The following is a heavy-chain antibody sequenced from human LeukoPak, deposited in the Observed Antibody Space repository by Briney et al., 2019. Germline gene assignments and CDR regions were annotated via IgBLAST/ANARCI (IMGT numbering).Heavy chain of an antibody. CDR2: MNPNSGNT. D-gene: IGHD3-10*01. Sequence: ASAKVSCKASGYTFTSYDINWVRQATGQGLEWMGWMNPNSGNTGYAQKFQGRVTMTRNTSISTAYMELSSLRSEDTAVYYCARGRGLLWFGELLALYFDYWGQGTLVTVSS. V-gene: IGHV1-8*01. J-gene: IGHJ4*02. CDR3: ARGRGLLWFGELLALYFDY. CDR1: GYTFTSYD.